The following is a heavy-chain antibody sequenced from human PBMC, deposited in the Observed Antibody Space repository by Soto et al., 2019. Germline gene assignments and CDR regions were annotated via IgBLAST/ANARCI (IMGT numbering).Heavy chain of an antibody. CDR1: GFTFSSYA. CDR2: ISYDGSNK. V-gene: IGHV3-30-3*01. Sequence: SLRLSCAASGFTFSSYAMHWVRQAPGKGLEWVAVISYDGSNKYYADSVKGRFTISRDNSKNTLYLQMNSLRAEDTAVYYCARERGPDAFDIWGQGTMVTVSS. J-gene: IGHJ3*02. CDR3: ARERGPDAFDI.